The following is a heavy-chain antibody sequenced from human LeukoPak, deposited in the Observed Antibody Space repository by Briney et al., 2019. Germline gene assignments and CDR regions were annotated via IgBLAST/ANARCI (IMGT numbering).Heavy chain of an antibody. D-gene: IGHD3-22*01. J-gene: IGHJ4*02. CDR3: ARHVVAVGFDY. Sequence: GGSLRLSCAASGFTFSSYTMNWVRQAPGKGLEWVSSITTSSSYIYYADSVKGRFTISRDNAKNSLYLQMNSLRAEDTAVYYCARHVVAVGFDYWGQGTLVTVSS. V-gene: IGHV3-21*01. CDR1: GFTFSSYT. CDR2: ITTSSSYI.